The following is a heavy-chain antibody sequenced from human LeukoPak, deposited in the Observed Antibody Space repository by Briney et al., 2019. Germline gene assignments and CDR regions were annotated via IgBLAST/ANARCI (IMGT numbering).Heavy chain of an antibody. CDR2: IYYSGST. CDR3: ARGGIAVATYYYYGMDV. CDR1: GGSISSYY. J-gene: IGHJ6*02. V-gene: IGHV4-59*01. Sequence: SETLSLTCTVSGGSISSYYWSWIRQPPGTGLEWIGYIYYSGSTNYNPSLKSRVTISVDTSKNQFSLKLSSVTAADTAVYYCARGGIAVATYYYYGMDVWGQGTTVTVSS. D-gene: IGHD6-19*01.